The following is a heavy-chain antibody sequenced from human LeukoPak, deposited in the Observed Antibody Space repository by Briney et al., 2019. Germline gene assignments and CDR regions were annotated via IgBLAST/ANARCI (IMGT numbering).Heavy chain of an antibody. D-gene: IGHD3-16*02. CDR2: ISSSSSHI. CDR1: GFTFSSYS. V-gene: IGHV3-21*01. Sequence: PGGSLRLSCAASGFTFSSYSMNWVRQAPGKGLEWVSSISSSSSHIYYADSVKGRFTISRDNAKNSLYLQMNSLRAEDTAVYYCATGGDYVWGSYRYTHYWGQGTLVTVSS. CDR3: ATGGDYVWGSYRYTHY. J-gene: IGHJ4*02.